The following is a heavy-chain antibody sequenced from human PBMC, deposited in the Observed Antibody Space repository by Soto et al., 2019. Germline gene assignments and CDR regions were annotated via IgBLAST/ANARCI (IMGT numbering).Heavy chain of an antibody. Sequence: GGSLRLSCAASGFTFSSYGMHWVRQAPGKGLEWVAVIWYDGSNKYYADSVKGRFTISRDNSKNTLYLQMNSLRAEDTAVYYCARGHTAMQYYYYYMDVWGKGTTVTVS. V-gene: IGHV3-33*01. CDR2: IWYDGSNK. CDR1: GFTFSSYG. J-gene: IGHJ6*03. D-gene: IGHD5-18*01. CDR3: ARGHTAMQYYYYYMDV.